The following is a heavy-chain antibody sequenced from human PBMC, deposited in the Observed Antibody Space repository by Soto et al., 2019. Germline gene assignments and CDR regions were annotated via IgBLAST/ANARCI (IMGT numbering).Heavy chain of an antibody. V-gene: IGHV3-33*08. CDR3: AREGGGYCSSTSCYPTQHAKYFQH. D-gene: IGHD2-2*01. J-gene: IGHJ1*01. CDR2: IWYDGSNK. Sequence: GGSLRLSCAASGFTFSSYGMHWVRQAPGKGLEWVAVIWYDGSNKYYADSVKGRFTISRDNSKNTLYLQMNSLRAEDTAVYYCAREGGGYCSSTSCYPTQHAKYFQHWGQGTLVTVSS. CDR1: GFTFSSYG.